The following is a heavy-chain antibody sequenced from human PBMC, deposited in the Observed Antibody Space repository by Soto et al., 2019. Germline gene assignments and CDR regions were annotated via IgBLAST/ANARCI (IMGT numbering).Heavy chain of an antibody. D-gene: IGHD3-16*01. CDR2: IIPIFGTA. J-gene: IGHJ5*02. CDR1: GGTFSSYA. V-gene: IGHV1-69*05. Sequence: SVKVSCKASGGTFSSYAISWVRQAPGQGLEWMGGIIPIFGTANYAQKFQGRVTISRDSSKNTVYLQMNSLRAEDTAVYFCARDYSVSGSYAPWFDPRGQGTLVTVSS. CDR3: ARDYSVSGSYAPWFDP.